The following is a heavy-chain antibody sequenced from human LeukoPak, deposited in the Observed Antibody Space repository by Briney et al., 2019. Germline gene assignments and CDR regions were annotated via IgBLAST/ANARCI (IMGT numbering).Heavy chain of an antibody. Sequence: PGGSLRLSCAASGFSFSSSWMHWVRQTPGKGLVWAARLQSDGTTIYADSVKGRFTISRDNAKNTLYLQMNSLRAEDTAFYYCARDGSYKFDYWGQGTLVTVSS. CDR2: LQSDGTT. V-gene: IGHV3-74*01. CDR1: GFSFSSSW. D-gene: IGHD1-26*01. J-gene: IGHJ4*02. CDR3: ARDGSYKFDY.